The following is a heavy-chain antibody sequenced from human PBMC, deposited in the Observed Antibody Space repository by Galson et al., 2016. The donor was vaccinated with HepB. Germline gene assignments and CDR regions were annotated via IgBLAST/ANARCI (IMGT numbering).Heavy chain of an antibody. Sequence: SETLSLTCSVSGASISRFYWSWLRQSPGRGLEWIGYISDSGSTNYNPSLNSRLTIAADTSKNQFSLKLRPVTAADTAVYYCATTQYTYHKRDYWGQGTLVTVSS. D-gene: IGHD6-6*01. V-gene: IGHV4-59*03. CDR1: GASISRFY. CDR3: ATTQYTYHKRDY. CDR2: ISDSGST. J-gene: IGHJ4*02.